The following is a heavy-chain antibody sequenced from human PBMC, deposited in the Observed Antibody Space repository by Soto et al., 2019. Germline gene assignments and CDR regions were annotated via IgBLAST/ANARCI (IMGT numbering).Heavy chain of an antibody. D-gene: IGHD4-17*01. CDR2: IIPIFGTA. CDR1: GGTFSSYA. Sequence: SVKVSCKASGGTFSSYAISWVRQAPGQGLEWMGGIIPIFGTANYAQKFQGRVTITADKSTSTAYMELSSLRSEDTAVYYCARDTASRDPFDYWGQGTLVTVSS. J-gene: IGHJ4*02. CDR3: ARDTASRDPFDY. V-gene: IGHV1-69*06.